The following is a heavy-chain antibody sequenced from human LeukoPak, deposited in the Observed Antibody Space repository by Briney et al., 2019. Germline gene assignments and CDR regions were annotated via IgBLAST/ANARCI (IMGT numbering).Heavy chain of an antibody. CDR3: AKDGISTTWYDYYYYMDV. J-gene: IGHJ6*03. CDR1: GYTFTGYY. V-gene: IGHV1-2*02. Sequence: APVKVSCKASGYTFTGYYMHWVRQAPGQGLEWMGWINPKSGDSNYAQKFQGRVTLTSDTSIGTAYMELNSLTSDDTAMYYCAKDGISTTWYDYYYYMDVWGQGTTVTVS. CDR2: INPKSGDS. D-gene: IGHD2-2*01.